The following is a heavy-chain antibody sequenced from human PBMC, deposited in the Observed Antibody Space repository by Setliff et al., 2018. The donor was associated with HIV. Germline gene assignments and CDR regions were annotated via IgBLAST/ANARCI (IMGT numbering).Heavy chain of an antibody. D-gene: IGHD3-9*01. CDR2: MYYGGST. CDR3: VKGGGLGHRYLDWFVKI. J-gene: IGHJ4*03. CDR1: GGSFRVYY. Sequence: PSETLSLTCTVSGGSFRVYYWTWVRQPPGKGLEWIGNMYYGGSTNSNPSLKSRVTISADKSISTAFLQWSGLKASDTARYYCVKGGGLGHRYLDWFVKIWGQGTLVTVSS. V-gene: IGHV4-59*12.